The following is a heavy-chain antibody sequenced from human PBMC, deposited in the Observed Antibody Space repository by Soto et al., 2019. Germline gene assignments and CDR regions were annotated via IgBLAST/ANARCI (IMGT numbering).Heavy chain of an antibody. CDR3: ALRLGDPGRLYFDY. D-gene: IGHD3-16*01. CDR2: IYYSGNT. Sequence: SETLSLTCTVSGGSISSSSYYWGWIRQPPGKGLEWIGSIYYSGNTYYNPSLKSRVSISVDTSKNQFSLKLSSVTAADTAVYHCALRLGDPGRLYFDYWGQGTLVTVSS. J-gene: IGHJ4*02. CDR1: GGSISSSSYY. V-gene: IGHV4-39*07.